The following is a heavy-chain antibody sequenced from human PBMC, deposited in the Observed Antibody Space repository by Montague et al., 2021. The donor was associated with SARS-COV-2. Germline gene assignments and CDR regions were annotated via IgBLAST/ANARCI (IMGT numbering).Heavy chain of an antibody. J-gene: IGHJ3*02. Sequence: SETLSLTCTVSGGSISSSSYYWAWIRQPPGKGLEWIGSIYHSGSTFYNPSLKIRVSMSVDTSKNQLSLKLSPVTAADTAKYYCARVKWELSVGNVFDIWGQGTMVTVSS. D-gene: IGHD1-26*01. CDR2: IYHSGST. CDR1: GGSISSSSYY. V-gene: IGHV4-39*01. CDR3: ARVKWELSVGNVFDI.